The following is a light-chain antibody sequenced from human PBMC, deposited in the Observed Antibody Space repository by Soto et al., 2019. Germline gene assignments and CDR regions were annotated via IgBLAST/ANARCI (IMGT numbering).Light chain of an antibody. Sequence: QSVLTQPASVSGSPGQSITISCTGTSSDVGTYKAVSWYQQHPGKAPKLIIFEARKRPSGLSNRFSGSKSGNTASLTISGLQAEGEADYYCSSYAGRNINVFGGGTNVTVL. CDR2: EAR. V-gene: IGLV2-23*01. CDR3: SSYAGRNINV. J-gene: IGLJ1*01. CDR1: SSDVGTYKA.